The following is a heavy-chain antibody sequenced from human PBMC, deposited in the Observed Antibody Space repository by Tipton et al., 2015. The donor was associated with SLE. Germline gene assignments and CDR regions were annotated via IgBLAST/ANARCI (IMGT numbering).Heavy chain of an antibody. CDR2: IHYSGKT. V-gene: IGHV4-59*11. CDR1: GGSIDYHY. J-gene: IGHJ4*02. D-gene: IGHD6-13*01. CDR3: ARFWGPNSWYFDY. Sequence: TLSLTCTVSGGSIDYHYWSWFRQTPGKGLEYIGFIHYSGKTDSHPPLKSRVTMSVDTSKNQFSLRLSSVTTADTAVYYCARFWGPNSWYFDYWGQGTLVTVSS.